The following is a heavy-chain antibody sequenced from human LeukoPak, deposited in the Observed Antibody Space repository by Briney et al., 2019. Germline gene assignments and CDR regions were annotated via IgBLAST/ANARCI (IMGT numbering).Heavy chain of an antibody. CDR3: AKAHSSSWYYFGD. J-gene: IGHJ4*02. CDR1: GFTVSSNY. D-gene: IGHD6-13*01. CDR2: IYSGGST. Sequence: PGGSLRLSCAASGFTVSSNYMSWVRQAPGKGLEWVSVIYSGGSTYYADSVKGRFTISRDNSKNTLYLQMNSLRAEDTAIYYCAKAHSSSWYYFGDWGQGTLVTVSS. V-gene: IGHV3-53*01.